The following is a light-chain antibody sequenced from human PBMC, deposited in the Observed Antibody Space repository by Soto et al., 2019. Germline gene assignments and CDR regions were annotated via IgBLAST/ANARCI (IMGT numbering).Light chain of an antibody. Sequence: QSALTQPASVSGSPGQSITISCTGTSDDVGGYNYVSWYQQHPGKAPKLMIFEVNNRPSGVSNRFSGSRSGNTASLTISGLQAEDEADYYCSSYRSGNNLVVFGGGTKLTVL. CDR2: EVN. J-gene: IGLJ2*01. CDR3: SSYRSGNNLVV. CDR1: SDDVGGYNY. V-gene: IGLV2-14*01.